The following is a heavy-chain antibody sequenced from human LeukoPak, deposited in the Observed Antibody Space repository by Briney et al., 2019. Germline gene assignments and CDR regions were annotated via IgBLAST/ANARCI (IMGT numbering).Heavy chain of an antibody. CDR1: RVIFSNYG. CDR3: AKYSVANPYYYYGMDV. D-gene: IGHD2-21*01. V-gene: IGHV3-30*18. J-gene: IGHJ6*02. CDR2: ISYDGSNK. Sequence: GGSLRLSCAASRVIFSNYGMRWVRQAPGKGLEWVAVISYDGSNKYYADSVKGRFTISRDNSKNTLYLQMNSLRAEDTAVYYCAKYSVANPYYYYGMDVWGQGTTVTVSS.